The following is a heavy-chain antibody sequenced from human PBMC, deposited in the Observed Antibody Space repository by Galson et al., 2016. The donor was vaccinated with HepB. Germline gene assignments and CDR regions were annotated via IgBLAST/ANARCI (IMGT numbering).Heavy chain of an antibody. CDR2: ISSSGATI. CDR1: GFTFSDSY. J-gene: IGHJ4*02. CDR3: ATEGVAAKFDY. Sequence: SLRLSCAASGFTFSDSYMAWIRQAPGKGLEWVSYISSSGATIYYADSVKGRCTVSRDNADNSLFLQMNSLTAEDTAVYYCATEGVAAKFDYWGQGTLVTVSS. D-gene: IGHD2-21*02. V-gene: IGHV3-11*01.